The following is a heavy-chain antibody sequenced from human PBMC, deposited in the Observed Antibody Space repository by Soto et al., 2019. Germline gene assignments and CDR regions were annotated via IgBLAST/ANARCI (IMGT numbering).Heavy chain of an antibody. V-gene: IGHV4-38-2*01. Sequence: SETLSLTCAVSGYSISSGYYWGWIRQPPGKGLEWIGSIYHSGSTYYNPSLKSRVTISVDTSKNQFSPKLSSVTAADTAVYYCARGRGGVTAILFYFDYWGQGTLVTVSS. J-gene: IGHJ4*02. CDR1: GYSISSGYY. CDR3: ARGRGGVTAILFYFDY. D-gene: IGHD2-21*02. CDR2: IYHSGST.